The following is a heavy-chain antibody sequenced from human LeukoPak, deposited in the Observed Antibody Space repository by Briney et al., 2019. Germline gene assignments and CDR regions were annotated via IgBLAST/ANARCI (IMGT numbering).Heavy chain of an antibody. CDR2: IIPILGIA. CDR1: GGTFSSYA. D-gene: IGHD5-12*01. J-gene: IGHJ4*02. CDR3: ASGRLSVDIVATTDY. V-gene: IGHV1-69*04. Sequence: ASVKVSCKASGGTFSSYAISWVRQAPGQGLEWMGRIIPILGIANYAHKFQGRVTITADKSTSTAYMELSSLRSEDTAVYYCASGRLSVDIVATTDYWGQGTLVTVSS.